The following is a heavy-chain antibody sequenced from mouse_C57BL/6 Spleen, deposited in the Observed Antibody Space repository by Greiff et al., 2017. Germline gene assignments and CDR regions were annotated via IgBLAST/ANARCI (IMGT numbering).Heavy chain of an antibody. Sequence: EVQLVESGPGLVKPSQSLSLTCSVTGYSITSGYYWNWIRQFPGNKLEWMGYISYDGSNNYNPSLKNRISITRDTSKNQFFLKLNSVTTEDTATYYCAREGGTGGYFDVWGTGTTVTVSS. CDR2: ISYDGSN. CDR3: AREGGTGGYFDV. J-gene: IGHJ1*03. V-gene: IGHV3-6*01. CDR1: GYSITSGYY. D-gene: IGHD3-3*01.